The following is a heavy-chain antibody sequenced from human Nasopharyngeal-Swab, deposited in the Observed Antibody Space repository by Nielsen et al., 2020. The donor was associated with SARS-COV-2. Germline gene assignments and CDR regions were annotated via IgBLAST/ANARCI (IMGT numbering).Heavy chain of an antibody. J-gene: IGHJ6*03. D-gene: IGHD2-21*01. V-gene: IGHV4-34*01. CDR3: ARGDKRKAPRDYSYYYYMDV. Sequence: QAPREGLGRVGEINDSGSTNYNPSLKSRVTISVGTSKNQFSLKLRSVTAADTAVYYCARGDKRKAPRDYSYYYYMDVWGKGTTVTVSS. CDR2: INDSGST.